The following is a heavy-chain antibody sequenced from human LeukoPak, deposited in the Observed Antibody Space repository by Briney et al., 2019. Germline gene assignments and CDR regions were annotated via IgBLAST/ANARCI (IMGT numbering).Heavy chain of an antibody. J-gene: IGHJ5*02. CDR2: ISGYSGNT. D-gene: IGHD3-10*01. Sequence: ASVKVSCKASGYTFTSYGISWVRQAPGQGLEWMGWISGYSGNTKYAQKLQGRVTMTTDTSTSTAYMELRSLRSDDTAVYYCARTITMVRGVIITNNWFDPWGQGTLVTVSS. CDR3: ARTITMVRGVIITNNWFDP. V-gene: IGHV1-18*01. CDR1: GYTFTSYG.